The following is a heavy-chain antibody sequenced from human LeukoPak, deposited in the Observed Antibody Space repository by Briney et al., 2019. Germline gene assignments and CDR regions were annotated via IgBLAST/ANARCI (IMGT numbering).Heavy chain of an antibody. J-gene: IGHJ4*02. Sequence: GGSLRLSCTPFGLSFGDYGMSWVRQAPGKGLEWVSFIQSKTYGEGTMCAASVRGRFTISRDDSRSTAYLQMNSLKTEDTAVYYCTASDHLYCSSSSCHFDYWGQGTLVTVAS. D-gene: IGHD2-2*01. CDR3: TASDHLYCSSSSCHFDY. V-gene: IGHV3-49*04. CDR2: IQSKTYGEGT. CDR1: GLSFGDYG.